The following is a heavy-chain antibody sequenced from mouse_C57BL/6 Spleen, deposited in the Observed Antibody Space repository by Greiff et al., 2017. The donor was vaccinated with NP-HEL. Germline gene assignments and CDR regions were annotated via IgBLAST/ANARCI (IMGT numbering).Heavy chain of an antibody. CDR1: GFSLTSYG. J-gene: IGHJ2*01. D-gene: IGHD3-2*02. Sequence: QVQLKESGPGLVQPSQSLSITCTVSGFSLTSYGVHWVRQSPGKGLEWLGVIWSGGSTDYNAAFISRLSISKDNSKSQVFFKMNSLQADDTAIYYCARNFGELRPDYFDYWGQGTTLTVSS. CDR2: IWSGGST. V-gene: IGHV2-2*01. CDR3: ARNFGELRPDYFDY.